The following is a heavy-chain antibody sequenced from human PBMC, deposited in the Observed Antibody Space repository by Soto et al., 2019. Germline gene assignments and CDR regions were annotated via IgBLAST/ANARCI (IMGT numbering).Heavy chain of an antibody. D-gene: IGHD6-19*01. CDR1: GFSLRTYG. Sequence: QVQLVESGGGVVQSGRSLTLSCAASGFSLRTYGMQWLRRAPGKGLEWVAFIWYDGTKKFYANSVKGRSTISKDNSNNILYLQMSGLRAEDTAVYYCARDVVTAVAGSVNWFDPWGQGTLVTVSS. J-gene: IGHJ5*02. CDR3: ARDVVTAVAGSVNWFDP. CDR2: IWYDGTKK. V-gene: IGHV3-33*01.